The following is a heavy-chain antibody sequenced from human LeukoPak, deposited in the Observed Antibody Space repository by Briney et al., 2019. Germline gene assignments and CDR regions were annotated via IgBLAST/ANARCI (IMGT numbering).Heavy chain of an antibody. CDR3: ARVYGSGSYYKRNWFDP. CDR2: IIPIFGTA. CDR1: GYTFTGYY. J-gene: IGHJ5*02. D-gene: IGHD3-10*01. V-gene: IGHV1-69*13. Sequence: SVKVSCKASGYTFTGYYMHWVRQAPGQGLEWMGGIIPIFGTANYAQKFQGRVTITADESTSTAYMELSSLRSEDTAVYYCARVYGSGSYYKRNWFDPWGQGTLVTVSS.